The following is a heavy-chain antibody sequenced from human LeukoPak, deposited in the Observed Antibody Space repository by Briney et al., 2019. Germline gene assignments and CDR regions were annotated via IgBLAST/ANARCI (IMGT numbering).Heavy chain of an antibody. CDR1: GASISGDY. V-gene: IGHV4-4*07. D-gene: IGHD6-13*01. J-gene: IGHJ5*02. Sequence: PSETLSLTCTVSGASISGDYWSWIRQPAGKELEWIGRVYTSGSTNYNPSLKSRVTVSVDTSKNQFSLKLSSVTAADTAVYYCARGGSAAAGTLFFSGSAFDTWGLGTLVTVSS. CDR2: VYTSGST. CDR3: ARGGSAAAGTLFFSGSAFDT.